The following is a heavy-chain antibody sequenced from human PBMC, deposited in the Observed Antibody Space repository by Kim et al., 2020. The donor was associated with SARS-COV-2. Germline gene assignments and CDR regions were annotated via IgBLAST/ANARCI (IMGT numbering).Heavy chain of an antibody. CDR2: ISGSGGST. CDR1: GFTFSSYA. J-gene: IGHJ2*01. D-gene: IGHD3-10*01. V-gene: IGHV3-23*01. CDR3: AKGCCITMVRGAAPYFDL. Sequence: GGSLRLSCAASGFTFSSYAMSWVRQAPGKGLEWVSAISGSGGSTYYADSVKGRFTISRDNSKNTLYLQMNSLRAEDTAVYYCAKGCCITMVRGAAPYFDLWGRGTLVTVSS.